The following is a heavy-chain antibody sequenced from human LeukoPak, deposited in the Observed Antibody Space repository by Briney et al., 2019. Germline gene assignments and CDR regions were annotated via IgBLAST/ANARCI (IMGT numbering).Heavy chain of an antibody. CDR1: GGTFSSYA. CDR2: IIPIFGTP. J-gene: IGHJ3*01. V-gene: IGHV1-69*13. CDR3: ARGHYYASGSYLSYAFDV. D-gene: IGHD3-10*01. Sequence: ASVKVSCKASGGTFSSYAISWVRQAPGQGLEWMGGIIPIFGTPNYAQKFQGRVTITADESTGTAYMELSSLRSEDTAVYYCARGHYYASGSYLSYAFDVWGQGTMVTVSS.